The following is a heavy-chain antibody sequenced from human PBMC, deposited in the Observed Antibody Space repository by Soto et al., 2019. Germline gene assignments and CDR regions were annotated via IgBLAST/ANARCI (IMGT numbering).Heavy chain of an antibody. V-gene: IGHV4-38-2*01. CDR1: GYPISNGYY. CDR3: TRGVRGYVSY. D-gene: IGHD5-18*01. Sequence: XGTLALTCVVSGYPISNGYYWGWIRQPPGKGLEWIGTISHGGSTNYNPSLSSRITISLDTSVNQFSLMLSSLTAADTAIYYCTRGVRGYVSYWGQGTLVTVSS. J-gene: IGHJ4*02. CDR2: ISHGGST.